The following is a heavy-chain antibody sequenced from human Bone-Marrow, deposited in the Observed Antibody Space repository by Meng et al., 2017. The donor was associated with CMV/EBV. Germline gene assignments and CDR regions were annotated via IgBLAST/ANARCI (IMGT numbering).Heavy chain of an antibody. CDR1: GFTFSSYN. CDR2: IGTNKSYI. J-gene: IGHJ4*02. CDR3: AKDTSGWTNHFDY. D-gene: IGHD6-19*01. Sequence: GGSLRLSCVASGFTFSSYNMNWVRQAPGKGLDWVSSIGTNKSYIYYADSVKGRFTISRDNAKNSLYLQMNSLRVEDTAVYYCAKDTSGWTNHFDYWGQGTLVTVSS. V-gene: IGHV3-21*01.